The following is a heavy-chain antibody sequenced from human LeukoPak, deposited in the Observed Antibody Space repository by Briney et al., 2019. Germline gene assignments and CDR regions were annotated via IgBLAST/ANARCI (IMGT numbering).Heavy chain of an antibody. Sequence: PGGSLRLSCAASGFTFSSYEMNWVRQAPGKGLEWVSYISSSGSTIYYADSVKGRFTISRDNAKNSLYLQMNSLRAEDTAVYYCARDSDEYCSGGACSAFDHWGQGTLVTVSS. V-gene: IGHV3-48*03. CDR3: ARDSDEYCSGGACSAFDH. J-gene: IGHJ4*02. CDR1: GFTFSSYE. D-gene: IGHD2-15*01. CDR2: ISSSGSTI.